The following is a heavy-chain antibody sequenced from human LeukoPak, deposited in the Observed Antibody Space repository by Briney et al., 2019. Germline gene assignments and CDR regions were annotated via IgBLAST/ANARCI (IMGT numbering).Heavy chain of an antibody. D-gene: IGHD5-24*01. CDR1: GGSFSGYY. CDR2: INHSGST. Sequence: ASETLSLTCAVYGGSFSGYYWSWIRQPPGKGLEWIGEINHSGSTNYNPSLKSRVTISVDASKNQFSLKLSSVTAADTAVYYCAIQRWLQFHWGQGTLVTVSS. J-gene: IGHJ4*02. CDR3: AIQRWLQFH. V-gene: IGHV4-34*01.